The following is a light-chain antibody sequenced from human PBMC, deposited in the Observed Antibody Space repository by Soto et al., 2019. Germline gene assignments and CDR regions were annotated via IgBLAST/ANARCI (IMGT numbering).Light chain of an antibody. CDR3: QQYDNLT. V-gene: IGKV1-33*01. J-gene: IGKJ3*01. Sequence: DIQMTQSPSSLSASVGDRVTITCQASQDISNYLNWYQQKPGKAPKLLIYDASNLETGVPSRFSGSGSGTDFTFTISSLQPEDIATYYCQQYDNLTFGPGTKMDIK. CDR2: DAS. CDR1: QDISNY.